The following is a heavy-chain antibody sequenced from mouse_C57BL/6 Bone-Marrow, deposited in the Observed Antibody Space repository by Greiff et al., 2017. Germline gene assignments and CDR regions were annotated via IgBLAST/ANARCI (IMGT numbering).Heavy chain of an antibody. J-gene: IGHJ1*03. CDR2: LYPRDGST. CDR1: GYTFTSYD. V-gene: IGHV1-85*01. CDR3: ARIEFDGSSGDWYFDV. D-gene: IGHD1-1*01. Sequence: QVQLQQSGPELVKPGASVKLSCKASGYTFTSYDINWVKQRPGQGLEWIGWLYPRDGSTTYNEKFKGKATLTVDTSSSTAYMELHILTSEDSAVSFCARIEFDGSSGDWYFDVWGTGTTVTVSS.